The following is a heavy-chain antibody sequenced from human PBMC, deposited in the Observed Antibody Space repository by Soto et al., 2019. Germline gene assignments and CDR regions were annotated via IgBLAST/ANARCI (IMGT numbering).Heavy chain of an antibody. D-gene: IGHD4-17*01. CDR2: ISAYNGNT. CDR3: ARTTVVTPPYYYYGMDV. J-gene: IGHJ6*02. V-gene: IGHV1-18*01. CDR1: GYTFTSYG. Sequence: QVQLVQSGAEVKKPGASVKVSCKASGYTFTSYGISWVRQAPGQGLEWMGWISAYNGNTNYAQKLQGRVTMTTDTSTSPAYMELRSLRSDDTAVYYCARTTVVTPPYYYYGMDVWGQGTTVTVSS.